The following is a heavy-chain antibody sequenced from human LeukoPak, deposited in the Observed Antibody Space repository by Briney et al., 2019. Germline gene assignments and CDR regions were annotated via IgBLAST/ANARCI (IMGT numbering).Heavy chain of an antibody. V-gene: IGHV3-23*01. CDR2: ISGSGGST. D-gene: IGHD6-6*01. Sequence: GGSLRLSCAASGFTFSSYAMSWVRQAPGKGLEWVSAISGSGGSTYYADSVKGRFTISRDNSRNTLYLQMNSLRAEDTAVYYCARDRSIAARSDYWGQGTLVTVSS. J-gene: IGHJ4*02. CDR3: ARDRSIAARSDY. CDR1: GFTFSSYA.